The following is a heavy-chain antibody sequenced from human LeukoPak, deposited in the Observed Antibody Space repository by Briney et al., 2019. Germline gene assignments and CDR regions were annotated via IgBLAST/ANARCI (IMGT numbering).Heavy chain of an antibody. Sequence: GGSLRLSCAASGFTFSSYAMSWVRQAPGKGLEWVSAISGSGGSTYYADSVKGRFTISRDNSKNTLYLQMNSLRAEDTAVYYCAKSPMVRGAPNWFDPWGQGTLVTVSS. CDR2: ISGSGGST. D-gene: IGHD3-10*01. CDR3: AKSPMVRGAPNWFDP. V-gene: IGHV3-23*01. CDR1: GFTFSSYA. J-gene: IGHJ5*02.